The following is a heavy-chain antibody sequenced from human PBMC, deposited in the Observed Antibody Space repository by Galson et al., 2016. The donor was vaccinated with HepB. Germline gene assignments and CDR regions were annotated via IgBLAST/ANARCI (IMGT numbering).Heavy chain of an antibody. CDR3: AHRTGASRWLFDY. Sequence: LVKPTQILTLTCTFSGFSISTSSVGVGWIRQPPGKALEWLALIYRDDDKRYSPSLKRRLTVNKDTSRNQVVLRMTNMDPVDTATYYCAHRTGASRWLFDYGGQGILVTVSS. CDR1: GFSISTSSVG. CDR2: IYRDDDK. J-gene: IGHJ4*02. D-gene: IGHD5-24*01. V-gene: IGHV2-5*02.